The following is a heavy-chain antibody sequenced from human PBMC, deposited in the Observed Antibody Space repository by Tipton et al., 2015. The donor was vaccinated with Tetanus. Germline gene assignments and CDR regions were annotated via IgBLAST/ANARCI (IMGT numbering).Heavy chain of an antibody. D-gene: IGHD6-19*01. CDR3: ARDVDGNVPSVADY. V-gene: IGHV1-18*01. CDR1: GYTFTSYG. CDR2: ISAYNGNT. J-gene: IGHJ4*02. Sequence: QMQLVQSGAEMKNPGASVKVSCKASGYTFTSYGISWVRQAPGQGLEWMGWISAYNGNTNYAQKLQGRVTMTTDTSTSTAYMELRSLRSDDTAVYYCARDVDGNVPSVADYWGQGTLVTVSS.